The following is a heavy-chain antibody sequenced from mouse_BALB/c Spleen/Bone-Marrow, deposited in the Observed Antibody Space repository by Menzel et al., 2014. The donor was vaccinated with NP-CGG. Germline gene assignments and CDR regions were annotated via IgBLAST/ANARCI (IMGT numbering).Heavy chain of an antibody. CDR1: GYSITSDYA. V-gene: IGHV3-2*02. Sequence: DVKLQESGPGLVKPSQSLSLTCTVTGYSITSDYAWNWIRQFPGNKLEWMGYISYSGSTIYNPSLKSRISLTRDTSRNQFFLQLNSVTTEDTATYYCARGTLRGALDYWGQGTSVTVSS. CDR3: ARGTLRGALDY. CDR2: ISYSGST. J-gene: IGHJ4*01. D-gene: IGHD2-14*01.